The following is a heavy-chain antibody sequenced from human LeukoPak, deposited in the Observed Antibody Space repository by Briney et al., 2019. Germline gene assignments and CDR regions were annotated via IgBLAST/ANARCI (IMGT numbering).Heavy chain of an antibody. V-gene: IGHV3-30*04. CDR1: GFTFGSFG. D-gene: IGHD6-19*01. J-gene: IGHJ4*02. Sequence: GGSLRLSCVAYGFTFGSFGMHWVRQAPGKGLDWVAVIAYDGSDENYADSVKGRFTISRDNFKNTLYLQMNSLGPEDMAMYYCARDVMAVAGTLGFDCWGQGALVTVSS. CDR2: IAYDGSDE. CDR3: ARDVMAVAGTLGFDC.